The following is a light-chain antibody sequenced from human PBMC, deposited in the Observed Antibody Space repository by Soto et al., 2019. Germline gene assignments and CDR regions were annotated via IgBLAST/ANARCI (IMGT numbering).Light chain of an antibody. CDR1: RSNIGTYA. Sequence: QSVLTQSPSASVTPGQRVTISCSGSRSNIGTYAVNWYQQLPGAAPTLLIFRNHQRPSGVPDRFSGSKSGTSASLAISGPQSEDEADYYGAAWDDSLRAVVFGGGTKLTVL. J-gene: IGLJ2*01. V-gene: IGLV1-44*01. CDR2: RNH. CDR3: AAWDDSLRAVV.